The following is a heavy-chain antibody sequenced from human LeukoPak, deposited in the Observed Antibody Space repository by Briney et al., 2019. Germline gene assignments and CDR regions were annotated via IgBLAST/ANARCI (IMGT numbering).Heavy chain of an antibody. V-gene: IGHV3-7*01. Sequence: PGGSLRLSCAASGFTLSDYWMTWVRQPPGKGLEWVANIKEDGSEKYYVYSVKGRFTISRDNANNSLYLQMNNLRAEDTAVYYCASTFRRWQQLRRESVNWFDPWGQGTLVTVSS. CDR1: GFTLSDYW. CDR3: ASTFRRWQQLRRESVNWFDP. CDR2: IKEDGSEK. J-gene: IGHJ5*02. D-gene: IGHD5-24*01.